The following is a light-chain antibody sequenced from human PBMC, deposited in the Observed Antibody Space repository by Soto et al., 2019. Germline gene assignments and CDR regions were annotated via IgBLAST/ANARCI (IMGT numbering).Light chain of an antibody. CDR3: QQLNSYPYT. J-gene: IGKJ2*01. Sequence: DIPLTQSPSFLSASVGDRVTITCRASQGINSYLAWYQQKPGKAPKLLIYAASTLQSGVPSRFSGSGSGTEFTLTISSLQPEDFATYYCQQLNSYPYTFGQGTNLEIK. V-gene: IGKV1-9*01. CDR2: AAS. CDR1: QGINSY.